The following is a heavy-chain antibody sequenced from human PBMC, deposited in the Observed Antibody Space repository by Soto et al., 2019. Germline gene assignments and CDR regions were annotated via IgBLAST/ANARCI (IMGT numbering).Heavy chain of an antibody. D-gene: IGHD2-2*01. V-gene: IGHV3-21*01. CDR1: GFTFSSFN. CDR3: ARGAPAARRGAFDI. CDR2: ISSSSTYI. J-gene: IGHJ3*02. Sequence: VQLVESGGGLVQPGGSLRLSCAASGFTFSSFNMNWVRRAPGKGLEWVSSISSSSTYIYYADSVKGRFTISRDNAKNSLYLQMNGLRAEDTAVYYCARGAPAARRGAFDIWGQGTMVTVSS.